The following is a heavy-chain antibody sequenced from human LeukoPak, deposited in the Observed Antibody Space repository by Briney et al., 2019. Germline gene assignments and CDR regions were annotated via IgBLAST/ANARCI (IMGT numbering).Heavy chain of an antibody. D-gene: IGHD2-8*01. CDR1: GYTFTGYY. V-gene: IGHV1-2*02. J-gene: IGHJ4*02. CDR3: ARDRYCTNGVCYTGRYFDY. Sequence: ASVKVSCKASGYTFTGYYMHWVRQAPGQGLEWMGWINPNSGGTNYAQKFQGRVTMTRDTSISTAYMELSRLRSDDTAVYYCARDRYCTNGVCYTGRYFDYWGQGTLVTVSS. CDR2: INPNSGGT.